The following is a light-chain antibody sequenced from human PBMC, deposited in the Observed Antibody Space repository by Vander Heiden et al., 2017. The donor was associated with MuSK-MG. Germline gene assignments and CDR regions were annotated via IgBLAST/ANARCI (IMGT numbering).Light chain of an antibody. J-gene: IGLJ2*01. CDR3: SSYSVSSTLVV. CDR1: KNDIGGFHY. Sequence: SALTQPASGSGSPGQSITISCTGSKNDIGGFHYVSWYQHHPGEPPKLLIYDVTTRPAGISVRFSGSKSGKTASLTISGLQAEDEADYYCSSYSVSSTLVVFGGGTKVTVL. V-gene: IGLV2-14*03. CDR2: DVT.